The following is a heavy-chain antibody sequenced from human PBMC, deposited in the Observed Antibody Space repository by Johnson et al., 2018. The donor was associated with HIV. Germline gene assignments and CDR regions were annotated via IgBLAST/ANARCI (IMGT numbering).Heavy chain of an antibody. CDR3: ARGAYCGGDCYSGLGALDV. CDR1: GFTFSDYY. J-gene: IGHJ3*01. V-gene: IGHV3-11*04. D-gene: IGHD2-21*02. Sequence: QVQLVESGGGVVQPGRSLRLSCAASGFTFSDYYMSWIRQAPGKGLEWVSYISSSGTTIYYADSVKGRLTISRDNAKNSLYLQMNSLRGEDTAAYYCARGAYCGGDCYSGLGALDVWGQGTMVTVSP. CDR2: ISSSGTTI.